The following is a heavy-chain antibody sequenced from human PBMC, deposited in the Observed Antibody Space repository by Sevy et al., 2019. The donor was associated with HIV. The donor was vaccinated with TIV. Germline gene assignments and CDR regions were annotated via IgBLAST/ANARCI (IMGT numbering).Heavy chain of an antibody. D-gene: IGHD3-16*01. CDR3: ARRGVLTDEGFDI. Sequence: GGSLRLSCAASGFTFISFTMNWVRQAPRKGLEWVSSISNSTSYIYYADSVKGRFTISRDNAKNALYLQMDSLRVEDAAVYYCARRGVLTDEGFDIWGQGTMVTVSS. CDR2: ISNSTSYI. J-gene: IGHJ3*02. CDR1: GFTFISFT. V-gene: IGHV3-21*01.